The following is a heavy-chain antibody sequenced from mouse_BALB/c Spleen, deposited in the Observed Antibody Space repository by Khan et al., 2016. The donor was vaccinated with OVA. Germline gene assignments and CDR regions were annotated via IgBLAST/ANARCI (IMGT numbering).Heavy chain of an antibody. CDR3: AGWFDGYFSLYAMDY. CDR1: GFSLTSYG. Sequence: QVQLKESGPGLVAPSQSLSITCTVSGFSLTSYGVHWVRQPPGKGLEWLVVIWSDGSTNYNSVLKSRLSISKDNSKSQVFLKMNSLQTDDTAIYYCAGWFDGYFSLYAMDYWGQGTSVTVSS. V-gene: IGHV2-6*02. J-gene: IGHJ4*01. D-gene: IGHD2-3*01. CDR2: IWSDGST.